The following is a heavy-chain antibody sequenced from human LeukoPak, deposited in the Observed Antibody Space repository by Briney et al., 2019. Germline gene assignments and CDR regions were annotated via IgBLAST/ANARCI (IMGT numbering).Heavy chain of an antibody. V-gene: IGHV4-4*07. J-gene: IGHJ4*02. CDR1: GGSISSYY. Sequence: SETLSLTCTVSGGSISSYYWSWIRQPAGKGLEWIGRIYTSGSTNYNPSLKSRVTMSVDTSKNQFSLKLSSVTAADTAVYYCARGRGSGWYYRVIHSVYFDYWGQGTLVTVSS. CDR2: IYTSGST. CDR3: ARGRGSGWYYRVIHSVYFDY. D-gene: IGHD6-19*01.